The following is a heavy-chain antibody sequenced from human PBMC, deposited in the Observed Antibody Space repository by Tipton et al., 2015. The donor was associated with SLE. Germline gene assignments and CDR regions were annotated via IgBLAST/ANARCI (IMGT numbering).Heavy chain of an antibody. J-gene: IGHJ3*02. V-gene: IGHV3-21*05. CDR1: GFTFSSYS. CDR2: ISSSGSYT. CDR3: ARDGEGGYSSSLEAFDI. Sequence: SLRLSCAASGFTFSSYSMNWVRQAPGKGLEWVSYISSSGSYTHYADSVKGRFTISRDNAKNSLYLQMNSLRAEDTALYYCARDGEGGYSSSLEAFDIWGQGTMVTVSS. D-gene: IGHD6-13*01.